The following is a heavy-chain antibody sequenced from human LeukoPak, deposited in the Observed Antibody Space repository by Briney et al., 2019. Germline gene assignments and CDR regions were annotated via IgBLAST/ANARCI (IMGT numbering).Heavy chain of an antibody. CDR1: GFTVSSNY. D-gene: IGHD4-23*01. Sequence: GGSLRLSCAASGFTVSSNYMTWVRQAPGRGLEWVSSISSSSTYIYYADSLEGRFTISRDNVRNSLYLQMNSLRAEDTAVYYCAGDYEGNLAFDIWGQGTMVTVSS. J-gene: IGHJ3*02. CDR3: AGDYEGNLAFDI. V-gene: IGHV3-21*01. CDR2: ISSSSTYI.